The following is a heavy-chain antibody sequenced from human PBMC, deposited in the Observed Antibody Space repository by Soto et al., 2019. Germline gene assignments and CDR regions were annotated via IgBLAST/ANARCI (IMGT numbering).Heavy chain of an antibody. CDR2: IGRGGDT. CDR3: ARELGDHISRGWYFDL. Sequence: EVQLVESGGDLVQPGGSLRLSCAASGITFSNSDLHWVRQSTGKGLEWVSAIGRGGDTYYPYSVKGRFTISRDNAKDSLYLQMNSLGAGDTAVYYCARELGDHISRGWYFDLWGRGTLVTVSS. V-gene: IGHV3-13*01. CDR1: GITFSNSD. J-gene: IGHJ2*01. D-gene: IGHD2-21*02.